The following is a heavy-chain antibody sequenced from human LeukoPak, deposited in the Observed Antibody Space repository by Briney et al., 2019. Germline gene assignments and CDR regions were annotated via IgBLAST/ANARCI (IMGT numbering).Heavy chain of an antibody. D-gene: IGHD6-13*01. Sequence: ARYLRLSCAAAGFTFGSYGMHWVRQAPGKGLEGVAVIWYDGSNKYYADSVKGRFTISRDNSKNTLYLQMNSLRAEDTAVYYCARASWGGSSWFNPNYWGQGTLVTVSS. CDR1: GFTFGSYG. CDR3: ARASWGGSSWFNPNY. J-gene: IGHJ4*02. CDR2: IWYDGSNK. V-gene: IGHV3-33*01.